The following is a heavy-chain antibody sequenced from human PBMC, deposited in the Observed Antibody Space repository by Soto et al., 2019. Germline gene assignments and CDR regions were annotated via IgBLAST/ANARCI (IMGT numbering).Heavy chain of an antibody. CDR1: GFTFGDYA. J-gene: IGHJ5*02. V-gene: IGHV3-49*03. CDR3: TRKRRRSNGCASNWFDH. CDR2: IRSKAYGGTT. Sequence: GGSLRLSCTASGFTFGDYAMSWFRQAPGKGLEWVGFIRSKAYGGTTEYAASVKGRFTISRDDSKSIAYLQMNSLKTEDTAVYYCTRKRRRSNGCASNWFDHWGQGTLVTVSS. D-gene: IGHD4-4*01.